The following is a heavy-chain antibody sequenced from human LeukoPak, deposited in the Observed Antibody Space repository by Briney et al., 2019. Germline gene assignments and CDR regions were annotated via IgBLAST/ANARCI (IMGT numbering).Heavy chain of an antibody. CDR3: AKDRVASN. J-gene: IGHJ1*01. CDR2: INECGSVK. D-gene: IGHD5-12*01. Sequence: PGGSLRLSCGASGFTFSSYWMTWVRQAPGKGLEWVANINECGSVKNYVDSVKGRFTISRDNSKNTLDLQMNSLRAEDTAVYYCAKDRVASNWGQGPLVPVPS. CDR1: GFTFSSYW. V-gene: IGHV3-7*03.